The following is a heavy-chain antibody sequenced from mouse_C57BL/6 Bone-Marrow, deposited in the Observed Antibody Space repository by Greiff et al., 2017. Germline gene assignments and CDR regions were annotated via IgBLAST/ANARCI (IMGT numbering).Heavy chain of an antibody. CDR1: GYTFTSYW. D-gene: IGHD3-3*01. CDR3: ASEGFPPFAY. Sequence: QVQLQQSGAELAKPGASVKLSCKASGYTFTSYWMHWVKQRPGQGLEWIGYITHSSGYNKYNQKLKDKATLTSDKAYSTAYMQLSSLTYEYSAVYYCASEGFPPFAYWGQGTLVTVSA. J-gene: IGHJ3*01. V-gene: IGHV1-7*01. CDR2: ITHSSGYN.